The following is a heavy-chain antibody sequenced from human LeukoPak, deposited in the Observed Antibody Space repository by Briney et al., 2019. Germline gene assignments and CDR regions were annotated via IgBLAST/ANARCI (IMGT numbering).Heavy chain of an antibody. CDR3: ARDRVPFYGDYRGIDYMDV. D-gene: IGHD4-17*01. CDR1: GFTFSSYS. CDR2: ISSSSYI. J-gene: IGHJ6*03. V-gene: IGHV3-21*01. Sequence: PGGSLRLSCAASGFTFSSYSMNWVRQAPGKGLEWVSSISSSSYIYYADSVKGRFTISRDNAKNSLYLQMNSLRAEDTAVYYCARDRVPFYGDYRGIDYMDVWGKGTTVTVSS.